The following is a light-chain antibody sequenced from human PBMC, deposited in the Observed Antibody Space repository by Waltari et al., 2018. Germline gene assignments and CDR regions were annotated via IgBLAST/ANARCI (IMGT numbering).Light chain of an antibody. V-gene: IGKV1-39*01. CDR2: AAS. CDR3: QQSYSTLLT. Sequence: DIQMTQSPSSLSASVGDRVTITCLASQSISSYLNWYKQKPGKAPKLLIYAASILQSGVPSKFSGSGSVTDFTLTINSLQPEDFATYYCQQSYSTLLTFGGGTKVEIK. CDR1: QSISSY. J-gene: IGKJ4*01.